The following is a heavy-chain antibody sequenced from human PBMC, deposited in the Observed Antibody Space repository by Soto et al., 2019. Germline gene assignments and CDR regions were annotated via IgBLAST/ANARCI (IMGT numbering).Heavy chain of an antibody. Sequence: QVQLVESGGGVVQPGRSLRLSCAASGFTFSSYGMHWVRQAPGKGLEWVAVISYDGSNKYYADSVKGRFTISRDNSKNTLYLQRNSLRAEDTAVYYCAKDQVDDYGDYVYVYYGMDVWGQGTTVTVSS. CDR1: GFTFSSYG. CDR2: ISYDGSNK. CDR3: AKDQVDDYGDYVYVYYGMDV. D-gene: IGHD4-17*01. V-gene: IGHV3-30*18. J-gene: IGHJ6*02.